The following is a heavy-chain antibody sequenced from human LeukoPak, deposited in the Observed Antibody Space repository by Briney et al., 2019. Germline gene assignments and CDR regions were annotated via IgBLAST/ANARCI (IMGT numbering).Heavy chain of an antibody. Sequence: GGSLRLSCAASGFTFSTCTMNWVRQAPGEGLEWVSYISSSSSTKSYADSVKGRITISRDNAKNSLYLQMNSLRDEDTAVNYCARDHREITTFDSFDMWGQGTMVTVSS. D-gene: IGHD3-16*01. J-gene: IGHJ3*02. CDR1: GFTFSTCT. V-gene: IGHV3-48*02. CDR3: ARDHREITTFDSFDM. CDR2: ISSSSSTK.